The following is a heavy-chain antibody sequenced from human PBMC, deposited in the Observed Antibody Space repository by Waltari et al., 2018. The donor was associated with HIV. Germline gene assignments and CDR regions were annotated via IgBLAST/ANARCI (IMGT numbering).Heavy chain of an antibody. CDR2: INPSGGGT. CDR3: ARGSSGTYYNYFDY. Sequence: QVQLVQSGAEVKKPGASVKVSCKASGYTFSNYYMHWVRPAPGQGLEWMGLINPSGGGTSYAQNFQGRVTMTRDTSTSTVYMELSSLRSEDTAVYYCARGSSGTYYNYFDYWGQGTLVTVSS. J-gene: IGHJ4*02. D-gene: IGHD3-10*01. CDR1: GYTFSNYY. V-gene: IGHV1-46*01.